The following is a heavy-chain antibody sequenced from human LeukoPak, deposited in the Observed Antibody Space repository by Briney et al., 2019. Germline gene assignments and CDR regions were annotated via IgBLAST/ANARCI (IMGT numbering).Heavy chain of an antibody. V-gene: IGHV4-31*03. CDR3: ARLPPPEYYDILTGPLGGYYYYGMDV. CDR2: IYYSGST. J-gene: IGHJ6*02. Sequence: SETLSLTCTVSGVSISSGGYYWSWIRQHPGKGLEWIGYIYYSGSTYYNPSLKSRVTISVDTSKNQFSLKLSSVTAADTAVYYCARLPPPEYYDILTGPLGGYYYYGMDVWGQGTTVTVSS. D-gene: IGHD3-9*01. CDR1: GVSISSGGYY.